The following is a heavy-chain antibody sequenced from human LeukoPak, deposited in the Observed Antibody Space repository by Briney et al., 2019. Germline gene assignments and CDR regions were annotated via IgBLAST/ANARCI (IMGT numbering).Heavy chain of an antibody. J-gene: IGHJ6*02. CDR1: GFTFSSYE. D-gene: IGHD3-10*01. V-gene: IGHV3-48*03. CDR2: ISSSGSTI. Sequence: PGGSLRLSCAASGFTFSSYEMNWVRQAPGKGLEGVSYISSSGSTIYYVDSVKGRFIISRDNAKNSLYLQMNSLRAEDTAVYYCARETAYYGSGMSVVYYYGMDVWGQGTTVTVSS. CDR3: ARETAYYGSGMSVVYYYGMDV.